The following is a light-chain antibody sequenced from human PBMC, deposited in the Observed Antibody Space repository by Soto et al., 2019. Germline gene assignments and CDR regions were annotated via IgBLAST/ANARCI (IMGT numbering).Light chain of an antibody. V-gene: IGLV1-44*01. CDR2: SNN. Sequence: QPVLTQPPSASGTPGQRVTISCSGSSSNIGSNTVNWYQQLPGTAPKLLIYSNNQRPSGVPDRFSGSTSGTSASLAISGLQSEDEADYHCAAWDDSLNGYVFGTGTKVTVL. J-gene: IGLJ1*01. CDR3: AAWDDSLNGYV. CDR1: SSNIGSNT.